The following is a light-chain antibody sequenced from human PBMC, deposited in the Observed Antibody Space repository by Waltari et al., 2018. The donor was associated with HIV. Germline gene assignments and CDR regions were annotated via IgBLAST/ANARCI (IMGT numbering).Light chain of an antibody. Sequence: TQPPSVSVAPGKTARITCGGDTLGGTLVHWYQQKPGQAPVLVICDDNDRPSGIPEGFSGSNSGNTATLTISRVEGGDEADYYCQVWVDSRDVAVIFGGGTKLTVL. CDR2: DDN. J-gene: IGLJ2*01. CDR3: QVWVDSRDVAVI. CDR1: TLGGTL. V-gene: IGLV3-21*04.